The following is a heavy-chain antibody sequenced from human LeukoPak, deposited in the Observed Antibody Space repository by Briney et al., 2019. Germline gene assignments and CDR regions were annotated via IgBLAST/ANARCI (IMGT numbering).Heavy chain of an antibody. V-gene: IGHV1-58*01. D-gene: IGHD3-9*01. J-gene: IGHJ4*02. Sequence: SVMVSCKASGFTFTSSAVQWVRQDRGQRLEWRGWIVVGSGNTNYAPKFQERVTITRDMSTSTAYMELTSLRSEDTAGYYCAAFRFDESYYDILTGYYTTYYFDYWGQGTLVTVSS. CDR1: GFTFTSSA. CDR2: IVVGSGNT. CDR3: AAFRFDESYYDILTGYYTTYYFDY.